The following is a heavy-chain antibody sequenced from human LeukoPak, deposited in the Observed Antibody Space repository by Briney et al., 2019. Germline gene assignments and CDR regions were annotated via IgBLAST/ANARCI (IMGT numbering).Heavy chain of an antibody. CDR1: GFTVSSSY. J-gene: IGHJ4*02. CDR2: IYRRGDT. D-gene: IGHD4-17*01. CDR3: AKDLYGDLGY. Sequence: GGSLRLSCAASGFTVSSSYMSWVRQAPGKGLEWVSVIYRRGDTYYPDSVKGRFTISRDTSKNTVYLQMNSLRAGDTAVYYCAKDLYGDLGYWGQGTLVTVSS. V-gene: IGHV3-53*01.